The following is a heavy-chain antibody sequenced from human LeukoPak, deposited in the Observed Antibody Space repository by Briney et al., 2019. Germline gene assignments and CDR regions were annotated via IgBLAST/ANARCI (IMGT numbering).Heavy chain of an antibody. V-gene: IGHV4-31*03. CDR3: ALGYCGGGSCYAREYFQH. CDR1: GGSISSGGYY. J-gene: IGHJ1*01. CDR2: IYYSGST. Sequence: SETLSLTCTVSGGSISSGGYYWTWIRQHPGKGLEWLGSIYYSGSTYYNPSLKSRVTISVNTSKNQFSLRLSSVTAADTAVYYCALGYCGGGSCYAREYFQHWGQGTLVTASS. D-gene: IGHD2-15*01.